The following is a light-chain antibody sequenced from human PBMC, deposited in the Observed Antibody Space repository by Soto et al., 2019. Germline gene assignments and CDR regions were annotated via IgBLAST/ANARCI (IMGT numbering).Light chain of an antibody. J-gene: IGKJ2*01. Sequence: EIVLTQSPGTLSLSPGERATLSCRASQSVSSSYLAWYQQKPGQAPRLLIYGASSRATGIPDRFSRSGSGTEFTLTISRLEPEDFAVYYCQQYGSSPYTFGEGTKLEIK. CDR2: GAS. CDR3: QQYGSSPYT. CDR1: QSVSSSY. V-gene: IGKV3-20*01.